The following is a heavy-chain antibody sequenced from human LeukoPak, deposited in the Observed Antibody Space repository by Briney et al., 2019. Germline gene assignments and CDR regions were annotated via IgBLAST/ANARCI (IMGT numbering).Heavy chain of an antibody. Sequence: GGSLRLSCAASGFTFSNAWMSWIRQAPGRGLEWISDISSSSATIYYADSVRGRFTVSRDNAKKSLYLHMNSVRAEDTAVYYCARDSDRGSDYWGQGTLVTVSS. CDR2: ISSSSATI. V-gene: IGHV3-11*04. J-gene: IGHJ4*02. D-gene: IGHD5-12*01. CDR3: ARDSDRGSDY. CDR1: GFTFSNAW.